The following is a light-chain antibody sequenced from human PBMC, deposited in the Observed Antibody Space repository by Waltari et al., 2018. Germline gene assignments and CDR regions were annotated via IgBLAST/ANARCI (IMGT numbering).Light chain of an antibody. V-gene: IGLV1-40*01. Sequence: QSVLTQPPSVSGAPGQRVTISCTGSSSNIGAGYDVHWYQQLPGTAPKLLIYGNTTRPSGGPDRFSGSKSATSTSLAITGLQPEDEADYYCQSYDSSLSAVVFGGGTKLTVL. CDR1: SSNIGAGYD. CDR3: QSYDSSLSAVV. J-gene: IGLJ3*02. CDR2: GNT.